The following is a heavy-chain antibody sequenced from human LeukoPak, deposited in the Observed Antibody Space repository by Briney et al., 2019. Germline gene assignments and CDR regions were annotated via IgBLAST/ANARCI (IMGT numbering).Heavy chain of an antibody. V-gene: IGHV1-2*02. Sequence: ASVKVSCKASGYTFTGYYIHWVRQAPGQGLEWMGWINPNSGGTKYAQKFQGRVTMTRDTPITTGYMELGSLRSDDTAVYYCARGITVVTPDFWGQGTLVTVSS. CDR3: ARGITVVTPDF. D-gene: IGHD4-23*01. CDR1: GYTFTGYY. CDR2: INPNSGGT. J-gene: IGHJ4*02.